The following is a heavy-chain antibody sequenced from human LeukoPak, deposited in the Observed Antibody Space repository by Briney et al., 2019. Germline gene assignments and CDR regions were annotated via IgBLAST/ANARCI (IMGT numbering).Heavy chain of an antibody. Sequence: GGSLRLSCAASGFTFSSYAMSWVRQAPGKGLEWVSAISGSGGSTYYADSVKGRFTISRDNSKNTLYPQMNSLRAEDTAVYYCAKGYCSSTSCYALYYFDYWGQGTLVTVSS. CDR3: AKGYCSSTSCYALYYFDY. CDR1: GFTFSSYA. V-gene: IGHV3-23*01. J-gene: IGHJ4*02. D-gene: IGHD2-2*01. CDR2: ISGSGGST.